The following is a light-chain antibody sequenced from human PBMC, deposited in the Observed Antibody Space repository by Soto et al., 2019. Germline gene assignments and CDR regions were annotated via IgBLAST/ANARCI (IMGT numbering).Light chain of an antibody. J-gene: IGLJ1*01. V-gene: IGLV2-14*03. CDR3: SSFTSSITYV. CDR2: DVS. Sequence: QSALTQPASVSESTGPSITISCTETSSDVGGSNYVSWYQQHPNKAPKVMIYDVSNRPSGVSNRFSGSKSGNTASLTISGLQAEDEADYYCSSFTSSITYVFGAGTKVTVL. CDR1: SSDVGGSNY.